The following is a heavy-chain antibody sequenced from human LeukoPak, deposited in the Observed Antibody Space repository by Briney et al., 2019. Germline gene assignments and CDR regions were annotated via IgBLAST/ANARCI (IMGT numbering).Heavy chain of an antibody. CDR1: GFTFSSYS. J-gene: IGHJ4*02. D-gene: IGHD6-6*01. CDR3: ARESAGSSSLSLGY. CDR2: INSSSSTI. Sequence: GGSLRLSCAASGFTFSSYSMNWVRQAPGKGLEWVSYINSSSSTIYYADSVKGRFTISRDNAKNSLYLQMNSLRAEDTAVYYCARESAGSSSLSLGYWGQGTLVTVSS. V-gene: IGHV3-48*01.